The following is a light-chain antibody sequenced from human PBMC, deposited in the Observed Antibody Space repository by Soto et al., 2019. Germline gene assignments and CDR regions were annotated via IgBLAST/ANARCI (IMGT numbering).Light chain of an antibody. CDR3: QQRSSAIT. J-gene: IGKJ5*01. Sequence: EIVLTQSPATLSLSPGERATLSCRASQSVSSHLAWFQQRPDQAPRLLIYDASNRATGIPARFSGRGSGTDFTLTISSLEPEDFAVYYCQQRSSAITFGQGTRLEIK. V-gene: IGKV3-11*01. CDR1: QSVSSH. CDR2: DAS.